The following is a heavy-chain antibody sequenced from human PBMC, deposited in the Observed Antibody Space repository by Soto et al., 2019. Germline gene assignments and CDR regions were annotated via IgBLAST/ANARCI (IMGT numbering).Heavy chain of an antibody. CDR3: ARSEDINYYYYMDV. CDR2: LYYSGST. CDR1: GGSISSGGYY. Sequence: QVQLQESGPGLVKPSQTLSLTCTVSGGSISSGGYYWSWIRQHPGKGLEWIGYLYYSGSTYYHPSLKSRITISIDTYKNQFSLKLSSVTAADTAVYFCARSEDINYYYYMDVCGKGTTVTVSS. J-gene: IGHJ6*03. V-gene: IGHV4-31*03. D-gene: IGHD2-15*01.